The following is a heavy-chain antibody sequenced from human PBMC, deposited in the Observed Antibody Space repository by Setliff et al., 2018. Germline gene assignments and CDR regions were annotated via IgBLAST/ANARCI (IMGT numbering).Heavy chain of an antibody. D-gene: IGHD3-3*01. J-gene: IGHJ5*02. Sequence: PGESLKISCKGSGYRFTSYWIGWVRQMPGKGLEWMGIIYPGDSDTRYSPSFQGQVTISADKSISTAYLQWSSLRAEDTSVYYCGRDVFDFRTGQGGPWGQGTRVTVSS. CDR2: IYPGDSDT. CDR1: GYRFTSYW. V-gene: IGHV5-51*01. CDR3: GRDVFDFRTGQGGP.